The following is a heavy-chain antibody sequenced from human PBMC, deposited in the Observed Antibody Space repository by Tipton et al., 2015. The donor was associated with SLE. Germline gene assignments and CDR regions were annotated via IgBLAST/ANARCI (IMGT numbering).Heavy chain of an antibody. Sequence: LRLSCTVSGGSISSYYWSWIRQPPGKGLEWIGYIYYSGSTNYNPSLKSRVTISVDTSKNQFSLKLSSVTAADTAVYYCARGVGSGSPLDSWGQGTLVTVSS. V-gene: IGHV4-59*01. J-gene: IGHJ4*02. D-gene: IGHD1-26*01. CDR2: IYYSGST. CDR1: GGSISSYY. CDR3: ARGVGSGSPLDS.